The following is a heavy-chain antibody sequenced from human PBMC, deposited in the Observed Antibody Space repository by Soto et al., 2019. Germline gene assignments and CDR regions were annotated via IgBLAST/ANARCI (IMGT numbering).Heavy chain of an antibody. D-gene: IGHD3-22*01. Sequence: GGSLRLSCAASGFTFSSYAMHWVRQAPGKGLEWVAVISYDGSNKYYADSVKGRFTISRDNSKNTLYLQMNSLRAEDTAVYYCVRSRGRDSSGWPLDYWGQGTLVTVSS. CDR1: GFTFSSYA. J-gene: IGHJ4*02. V-gene: IGHV3-30-3*01. CDR2: ISYDGSNK. CDR3: VRSRGRDSSGWPLDY.